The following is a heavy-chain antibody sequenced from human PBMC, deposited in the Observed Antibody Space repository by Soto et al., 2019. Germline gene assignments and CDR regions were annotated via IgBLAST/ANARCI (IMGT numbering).Heavy chain of an antibody. CDR2: IKQDGSEK. Sequence: EVQLVESGGGLVQPGGSLRLSCAASGFTFSALWMSWLRQAPGKGLEWVANIKQDGSEKHYVGSVKGPFTISRDNDKNSLYLQMNSLRVEDTAVYYCANGGSNRQWGYGTTFTVSS. CDR3: ANGGSNRQ. J-gene: IGHJ6*04. V-gene: IGHV3-7*01. CDR1: GFTFSALW. D-gene: IGHD3-16*01.